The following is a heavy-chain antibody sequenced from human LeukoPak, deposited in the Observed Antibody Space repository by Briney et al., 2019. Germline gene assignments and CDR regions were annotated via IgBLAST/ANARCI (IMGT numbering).Heavy chain of an antibody. CDR2: FDPEDGET. J-gene: IGHJ4*02. Sequence: GASVKVSCKVSGYTLTELSMHWVRQAPGKGLEWMGGFDPEDGETIYAQKFLGRVTMTEDTSTDTAYMELSSLRSEDTAVYYCATGYVDTASRDYWGQGTLVTVSS. V-gene: IGHV1-24*01. D-gene: IGHD5-18*01. CDR1: GYTLTELS. CDR3: ATGYVDTASRDY.